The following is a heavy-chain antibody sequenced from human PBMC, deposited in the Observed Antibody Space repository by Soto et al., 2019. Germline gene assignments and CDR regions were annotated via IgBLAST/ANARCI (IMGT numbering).Heavy chain of an antibody. Sequence: SVKVSCKASGGTFNSDTITWVRQAPGQGLEWMGGIIPISDTAHYAQNFQGRVTITADESTSTVYMELSSLRSEDTAVYYCATLVPAPIKLYPRLGWFAPWGQGTLVTV. CDR2: IIPISDTA. CDR1: GGTFNSDT. V-gene: IGHV1-69*13. CDR3: ATLVPAPIKLYPRLGWFAP. J-gene: IGHJ5*02. D-gene: IGHD2-2*02.